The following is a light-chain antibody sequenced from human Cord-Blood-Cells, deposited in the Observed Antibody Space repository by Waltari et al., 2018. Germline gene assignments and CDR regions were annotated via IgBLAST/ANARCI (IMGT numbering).Light chain of an antibody. Sequence: IVMTQPPATLPVSPGEKATLPCRASQSVSINLAWNQQKPGQATRLLIYGASIRATGIPARFSGSGSGTEFTLTISSLQAEDFAVYYCQQYNNWPRLTFGGGTKLEIK. J-gene: IGKJ4*01. V-gene: IGKV3D-15*01. CDR1: QSVSIN. CDR3: QQYNNWPRLT. CDR2: GAS.